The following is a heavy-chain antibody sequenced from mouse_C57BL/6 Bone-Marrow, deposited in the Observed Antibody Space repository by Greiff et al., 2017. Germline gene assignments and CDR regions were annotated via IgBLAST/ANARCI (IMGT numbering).Heavy chain of an antibody. J-gene: IGHJ3*01. CDR2: IHPNSGST. D-gene: IGHD1-1*01. Sequence: QVQLKQPGAELVKPGASVKLSCKASGYTFTSYWMHWVKQRPGQGLEWIGMIHPNSGSTNYNEKFKSKATLTVDKSSSTAYMQLSSLTSEDSAVYYCYYYGSSYRFAYWGQGTLVTVSA. CDR1: GYTFTSYW. V-gene: IGHV1-64*01. CDR3: YYYGSSYRFAY.